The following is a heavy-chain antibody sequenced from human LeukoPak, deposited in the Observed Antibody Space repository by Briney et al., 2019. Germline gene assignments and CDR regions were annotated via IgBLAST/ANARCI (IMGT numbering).Heavy chain of an antibody. D-gene: IGHD7-27*01. CDR2: ISYDGSNK. V-gene: IGHV3-30-3*01. CDR1: GFTFSSYA. CDR3: ARKTGRIGGYYFDY. J-gene: IGHJ4*02. Sequence: GGSLRLSCAASGFTFSSYAMHWVRQAPGKGLEWVAVISYDGSNKYYADSVKGRFTIYRDNSKNTLYMQMNSLRAADTAVYNCARKTGRIGGYYFDYWGQGNLVTVSS.